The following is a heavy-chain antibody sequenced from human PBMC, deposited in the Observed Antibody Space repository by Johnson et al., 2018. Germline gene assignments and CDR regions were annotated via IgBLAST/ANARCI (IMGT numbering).Heavy chain of an antibody. D-gene: IGHD3-9*01. Sequence: VELVQSGGGLVKPGGSLGLSCAASGFTFSNAWMSWVRQAPGQGLEWVGRIKSTTDGGTTDYAAPVKGRFTISRDDSKNTLYLQMKSLKTEDTAVYYCTTAGLTGGIFQHWGQGTLVTVSS. CDR3: TTAGLTGGIFQH. V-gene: IGHV3-15*01. CDR1: GFTFSNAW. CDR2: IKSTTDGGTT. J-gene: IGHJ1*01.